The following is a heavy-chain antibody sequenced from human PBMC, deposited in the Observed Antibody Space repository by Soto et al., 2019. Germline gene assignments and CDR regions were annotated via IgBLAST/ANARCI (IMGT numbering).Heavy chain of an antibody. Sequence: ASVKVSCKASGYTFTSYGISWVRQAPGQGLEWMGWISAYNGNTNYAQKLQGRVTMTTDTSTSTAYMELRSLRSDDTAVYYCARDYRDIVVVVAATTHYYYGMDVWGQGTTVTVSS. CDR3: ARDYRDIVVVVAATTHYYYGMDV. CDR2: ISAYNGNT. CDR1: GYTFTSYG. V-gene: IGHV1-18*01. D-gene: IGHD2-15*01. J-gene: IGHJ6*02.